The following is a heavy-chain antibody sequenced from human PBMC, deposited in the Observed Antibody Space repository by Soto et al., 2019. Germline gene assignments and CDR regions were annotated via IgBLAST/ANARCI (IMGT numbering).Heavy chain of an antibody. Sequence: QVQLVQSGAEVKKPGSSVNVSCKASGGTFSTYAISWVRQAPGQGLEWMGGIIPLFGTANYAQKFQGRVTITADESTSTAYMELSSLRSEDTAVYYCAAVVGASARTFDYLGQGSLVTVSS. V-gene: IGHV1-69*01. J-gene: IGHJ4*02. CDR2: IIPLFGTA. CDR3: AAVVGASARTFDY. CDR1: GGTFSTYA. D-gene: IGHD1-26*01.